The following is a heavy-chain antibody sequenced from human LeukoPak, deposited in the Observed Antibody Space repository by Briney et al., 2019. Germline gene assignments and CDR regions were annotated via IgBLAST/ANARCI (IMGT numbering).Heavy chain of an antibody. Sequence: SVKVSCKAPGGTFSSYAISWVRQAPGQGLEWMGRIIPILGIANYAQKFQGRVTITADKSTSTAYMELSSLRSEDTAVYYCAREEDTRYSSGWNWFDPWGQGTLVTVSS. J-gene: IGHJ5*02. D-gene: IGHD6-19*01. CDR2: IIPILGIA. V-gene: IGHV1-69*04. CDR3: AREEDTRYSSGWNWFDP. CDR1: GGTFSSYA.